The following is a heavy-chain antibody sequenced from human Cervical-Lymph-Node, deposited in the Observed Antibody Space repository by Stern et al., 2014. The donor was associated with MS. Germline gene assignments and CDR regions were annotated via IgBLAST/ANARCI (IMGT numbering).Heavy chain of an antibody. J-gene: IGHJ4*02. CDR2: INPSTGGT. Sequence: QVQLVQSGAEVKEPGASVKISCKASGYTFTNYYINWVRQAPGQGLEWMGLINPSTGGTNYAQRFQGRVAMTTNTSTSTVYMELSSLRSEDRAVYYCARRASAAGKYFDYWGQGSLVTVSS. D-gene: IGHD6-13*01. CDR1: GYTFTNYY. CDR3: ARRASAAGKYFDY. V-gene: IGHV1-46*01.